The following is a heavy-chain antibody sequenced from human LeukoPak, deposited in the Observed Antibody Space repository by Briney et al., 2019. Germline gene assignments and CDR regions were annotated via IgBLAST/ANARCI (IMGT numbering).Heavy chain of an antibody. Sequence: GGSLRLSCAASGFTFSSYEMNWVRKAPGKGLEWVSYISSSGSTIYYADSVKGRFTISRDNAKNSLYLQMNSLGAEDTAVYYCARGYRIAAADYWGQGTLVTVSS. V-gene: IGHV3-48*03. CDR2: ISSSGSTI. CDR1: GFTFSSYE. CDR3: ARGYRIAAADY. J-gene: IGHJ4*02. D-gene: IGHD6-13*01.